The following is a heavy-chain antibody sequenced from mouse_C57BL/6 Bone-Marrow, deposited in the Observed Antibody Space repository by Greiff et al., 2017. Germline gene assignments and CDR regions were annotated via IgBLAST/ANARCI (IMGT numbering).Heavy chain of an antibody. CDR3: TTGYFYAMDY. V-gene: IGHV14-4*01. Sequence: VQLQQSGAELVRPGASVKLSCTASGFNIKDDYMHWVKQRPEQGLEWIGWIDPENGDTEYASKFQGKATITADTSSNTAYLQLSSLTSEDTAVYYCTTGYFYAMDYWGQGTSDTVSS. D-gene: IGHD1-2*01. CDR2: IDPENGDT. J-gene: IGHJ4*01. CDR1: GFNIKDDY.